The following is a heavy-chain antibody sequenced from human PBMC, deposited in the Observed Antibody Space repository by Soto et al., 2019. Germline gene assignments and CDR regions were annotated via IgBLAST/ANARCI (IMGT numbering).Heavy chain of an antibody. J-gene: IGHJ3*02. CDR1: GGTFSRYT. Sequence: PVYVSCKASGGTFSRYTISWVRQAPGQGLEWMGRIIPILGIANYAQKFQGRVTITADKSTSTAYMELSSLRSEDTAVYYCARKRGPYCSSTSCYYDAFDIWGQGTMVTVSS. CDR3: ARKRGPYCSSTSCYYDAFDI. V-gene: IGHV1-69*02. D-gene: IGHD2-2*01. CDR2: IIPILGIA.